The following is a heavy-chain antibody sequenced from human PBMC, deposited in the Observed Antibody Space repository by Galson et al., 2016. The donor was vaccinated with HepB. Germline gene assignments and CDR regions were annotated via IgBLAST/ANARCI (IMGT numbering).Heavy chain of an antibody. Sequence: SLRLSCAASGFTFTTYWMSWVRQAPGKGLEWVANIKPDGSEKYYVDSVKGRVTITRDNAKNTLFLQMTALRDEDTAIYYCVRESGSHSADWFDSWGQGTLVTVSS. D-gene: IGHD1-26*01. CDR2: IKPDGSEK. CDR3: VRESGSHSADWFDS. CDR1: GFTFTTYW. J-gene: IGHJ5*01. V-gene: IGHV3-7*01.